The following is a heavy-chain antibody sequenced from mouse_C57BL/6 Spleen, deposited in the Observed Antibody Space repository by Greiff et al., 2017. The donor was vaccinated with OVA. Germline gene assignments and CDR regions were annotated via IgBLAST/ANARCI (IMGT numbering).Heavy chain of an antibody. J-gene: IGHJ2*01. Sequence: EVQLQESGPGLVKPSQSLSLTCSVPGYSITSCYYWNWNRQFPGNKLEWMGYISYDGSNNYNPSLKNRISITRDTSKNQFFLKLNSVTTEDTATYYYARGVLRYWGQGTTLTVSS. V-gene: IGHV3-6*01. CDR3: ARGVLRY. D-gene: IGHD1-1*01. CDR2: ISYDGSN. CDR1: GYSITSCYY.